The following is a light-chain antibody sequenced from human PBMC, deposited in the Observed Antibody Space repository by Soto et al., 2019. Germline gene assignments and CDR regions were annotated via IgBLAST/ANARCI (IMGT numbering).Light chain of an antibody. J-gene: IGKJ1*01. Sequence: IVLTQSPATLSLSPGKRASLSCRASQNISNYLIWYQQKPGQAPRLLIHGATTRATGIPARFSGSGSGTEFTLTISNLQSEDFAVYHCQQYDKWPRTFGQGTKVDIK. CDR2: GAT. CDR1: QNISNY. CDR3: QQYDKWPRT. V-gene: IGKV3-15*01.